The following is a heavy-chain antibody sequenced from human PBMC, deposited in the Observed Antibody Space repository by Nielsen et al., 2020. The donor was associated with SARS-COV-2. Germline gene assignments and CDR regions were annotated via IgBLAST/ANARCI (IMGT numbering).Heavy chain of an antibody. V-gene: IGHV4-30-2*01. D-gene: IGHD3-22*01. J-gene: IGHJ5*02. CDR1: GGSISSGGYS. Sequence: SETLSLTCAVSGGSISSGGYSWSWIRQPPGKGLEWIGYIYHSGSTYYNPSLKSRVTISVDTSKNQFSLKLSSVTAADTAVYYCARGAITMIVVVRGWFDPWGQGTLVTVSS. CDR2: IYHSGST. CDR3: ARGAITMIVVVRGWFDP.